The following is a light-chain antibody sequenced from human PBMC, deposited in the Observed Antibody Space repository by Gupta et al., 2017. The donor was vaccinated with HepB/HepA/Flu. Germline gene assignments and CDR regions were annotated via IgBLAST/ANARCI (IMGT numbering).Light chain of an antibody. CDR2: VVN. J-gene: IGLJ2*01. Sequence: QSALTQPASVSGSPGQSIPISCTGTSSDVGSYKFVSWYQQHPGKAPTLIIYVVNKRPSGGAIRFSGSNSGNTAALIITRRQAEDEADDYYCSYADSSTVDGVFGGGTKLTVL. V-gene: IGLV2-23*02. CDR1: SSDVGSYKF. CDR3: CSYADSSTVDGV.